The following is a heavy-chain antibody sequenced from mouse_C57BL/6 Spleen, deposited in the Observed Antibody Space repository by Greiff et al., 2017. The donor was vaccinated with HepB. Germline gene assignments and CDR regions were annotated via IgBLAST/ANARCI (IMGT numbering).Heavy chain of an antibody. Sequence: DVQLQESEGGLVQPGSSMKLSCTASGFTFSDYYMAWVRQVPEKGLEWVANINYDGSSTYYLDSLKSRFIISRDNAKNILYLQMSSLKSEDTATYYCARGSYLLLDYWGQGTTLTVSS. D-gene: IGHD1-1*01. J-gene: IGHJ2*01. CDR1: GFTFSDYY. V-gene: IGHV5-16*01. CDR3: ARGSYLLLDY. CDR2: INYDGSST.